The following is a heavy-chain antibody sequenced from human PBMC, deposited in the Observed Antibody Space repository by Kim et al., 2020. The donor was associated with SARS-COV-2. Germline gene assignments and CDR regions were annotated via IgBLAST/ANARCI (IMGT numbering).Heavy chain of an antibody. CDR3: AKADGVYYYGSGSYYPFDY. CDR2: ISGSGGST. Sequence: GGSLRLSCAASGFTFSSYAMSWVRQAPGKGLEWVSAISGSGGSTYYADSVKGRFTISRDNSKNTLYLQMNSLRAEDTAVYYCAKADGVYYYGSGSYYPFDYWGQGTLVTVSS. V-gene: IGHV3-23*01. CDR1: GFTFSSYA. J-gene: IGHJ4*02. D-gene: IGHD3-10*01.